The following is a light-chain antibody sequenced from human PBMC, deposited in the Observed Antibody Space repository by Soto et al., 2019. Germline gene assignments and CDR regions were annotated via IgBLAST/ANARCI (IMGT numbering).Light chain of an antibody. CDR2: AAS. CDR3: LQDYNYPWT. CDR1: QSISSW. J-gene: IGKJ1*01. Sequence: IQMTQSPSTLSASVGDRFTITCRANQSISSWLAWCQQKPGKAPKLLIYAASSLQSGVPSRFSGSGSGTDFTLTISSLQPEDFATYYCLQDYNYPWTFGQGTKVDIK. V-gene: IGKV1-6*01.